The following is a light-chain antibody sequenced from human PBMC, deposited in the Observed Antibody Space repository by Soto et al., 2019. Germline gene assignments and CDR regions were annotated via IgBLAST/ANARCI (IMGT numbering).Light chain of an antibody. J-gene: IGKJ3*01. CDR2: GAS. Sequence: EIVLTQSPGTLSLSPGEGATLSCRASQSVASRYLGWYQQKPGQAPSLLIYGASSRATGIPDRFSGSGSGTDFTLTISRLEPDDFAVYYCQLFGTSWLTFGPGTNVDMK. V-gene: IGKV3-20*01. CDR3: QLFGTSWLT. CDR1: QSVASRY.